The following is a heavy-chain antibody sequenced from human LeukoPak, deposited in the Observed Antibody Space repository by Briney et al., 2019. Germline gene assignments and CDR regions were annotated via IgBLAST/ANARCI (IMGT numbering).Heavy chain of an antibody. J-gene: IGHJ3*02. CDR2: IYTSGST. D-gene: IGHD3-22*01. CDR3: ARDSYYDSSGYYYNNAFDI. Sequence: SETQSLTCTVSGGSISSYYWSWIRQPAGKGLEWIGRIYTSGSTNYNPSLKSRVTMSVDTSKNQFSLKLSSVTAADTAVYYCARDSYYDSSGYYYNNAFDIWGQGTMVTVSS. CDR1: GGSISSYY. V-gene: IGHV4-4*07.